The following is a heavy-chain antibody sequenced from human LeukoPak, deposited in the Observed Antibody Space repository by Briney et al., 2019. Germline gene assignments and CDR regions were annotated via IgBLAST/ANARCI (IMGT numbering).Heavy chain of an antibody. J-gene: IGHJ4*02. D-gene: IGHD3-16*01. CDR3: ARVYDRRGAPHLLFDY. V-gene: IGHV1-2*02. Sequence: ASVTVSCKASGYTFTGYYMHWVRQAPGQGLEWMGWINPNSGGTNYAQKFQGRVTMTRDTSISTAYMELSRLRSDDTAVYYCARVYDRRGAPHLLFDYWGRGTLVTVSS. CDR2: INPNSGGT. CDR1: GYTFTGYY.